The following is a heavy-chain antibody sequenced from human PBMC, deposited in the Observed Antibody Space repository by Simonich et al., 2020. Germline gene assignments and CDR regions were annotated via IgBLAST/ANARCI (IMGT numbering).Heavy chain of an antibody. CDR2: INPNSGGT. Sequence: QVQLVQSGAEVKKPGASVKVSCKASGYTFTGYYMHWVRQAPGQGLGWLGCINPNSGGTNYAQKFQCRVTMTRDTSISTAYMELSRLRSDDTAVYYCARGRLTGDKGAFDIWGQGTMVTVSS. CDR1: GYTFTGYY. CDR3: ARGRLTGDKGAFDI. V-gene: IGHV1-2*02. J-gene: IGHJ3*02. D-gene: IGHD7-27*01.